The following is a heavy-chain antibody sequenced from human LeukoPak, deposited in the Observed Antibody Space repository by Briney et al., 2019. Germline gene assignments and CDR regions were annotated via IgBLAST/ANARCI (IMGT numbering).Heavy chain of an antibody. V-gene: IGHV3-23*01. CDR3: PKGYAYYYGPGSNYGMDV. Sequence: GGSLRLSCAASGFTFTSYAMNWVRQAPGKGLEWVSAISGSGGSTYYADSVKGRFTISRDNSKNTVSLQMNSLRAEDTALYYCPKGYAYYYGPGSNYGMDVWGQGTTVTVSS. J-gene: IGHJ6*02. CDR2: ISGSGGST. D-gene: IGHD3-10*01. CDR1: GFTFTSYA.